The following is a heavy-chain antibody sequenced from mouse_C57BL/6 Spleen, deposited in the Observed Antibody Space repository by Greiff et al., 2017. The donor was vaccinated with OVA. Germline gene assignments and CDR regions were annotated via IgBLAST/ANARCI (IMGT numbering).Heavy chain of an antibody. CDR3: ASSTTVASVYAMDY. D-gene: IGHD1-1*01. V-gene: IGHV5-17*01. Sequence: EVKLMESGGGLVKPGGSLKLSCAASGFTFSDYGMHWVRQAPEKGLEWVAYISSGSSTIYYADTVKGRFTISRDNAKNPPSLHLPSLRSEDTAMYDGASSTTVASVYAMDYWGQGTSVTVSS. J-gene: IGHJ4*01. CDR2: ISSGSSTI. CDR1: GFTFSDYG.